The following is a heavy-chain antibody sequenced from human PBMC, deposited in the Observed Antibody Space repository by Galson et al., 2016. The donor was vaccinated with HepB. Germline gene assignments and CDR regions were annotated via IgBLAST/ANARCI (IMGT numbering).Heavy chain of an antibody. J-gene: IGHJ3*02. D-gene: IGHD3-10*01. CDR1: GFPFSYYA. CDR2: ITGRGGTT. CDR3: AKPGTTNAFDI. Sequence: SLRLSCAASGFPFSYYAMNWVRQAPGKGLEWVSAITGRGGTTYYADSAKGRFTISRDNSKNTLYLQMNTLRAEDTAVYYCAKPGTTNAFDIWGQGTMVTVSS. V-gene: IGHV3-23*01.